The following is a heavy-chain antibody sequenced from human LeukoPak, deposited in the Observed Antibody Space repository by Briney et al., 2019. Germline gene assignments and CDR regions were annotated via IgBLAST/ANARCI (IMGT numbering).Heavy chain of an antibody. CDR2: IGTAGDT. Sequence: GGSLRLSCAASGFTFSSYDMHWVRQATGKGLGWVSAIGTAGDTYYPGSVKGRFTISRENAKNSLYLQMNSLRAGDTAVYYCASRAYDFWSGYYVPRLGPYGMDVWGQGTTVTVS. J-gene: IGHJ6*02. CDR3: ASRAYDFWSGYYVPRLGPYGMDV. V-gene: IGHV3-13*01. CDR1: GFTFSSYD. D-gene: IGHD3-3*01.